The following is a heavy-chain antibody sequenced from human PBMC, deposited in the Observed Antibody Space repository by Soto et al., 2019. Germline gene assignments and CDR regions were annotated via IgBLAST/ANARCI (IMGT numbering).Heavy chain of an antibody. CDR3: AKGGSSSARYFDR. CDR1: GFIFSGYG. V-gene: IGHV3-30*18. Sequence: QVQLVESGGGVVQPGGSLRLSCEASGFIFSGYGMHWVRQAPGKGLEWVAVISFEGSKKYYANSVEGRFTISRDNSKNTLFLQMNSLRAEDTAVYYCAKGGSSSARYFDRWGQGALVTVSS. CDR2: ISFEGSKK. D-gene: IGHD6-6*01. J-gene: IGHJ5*02.